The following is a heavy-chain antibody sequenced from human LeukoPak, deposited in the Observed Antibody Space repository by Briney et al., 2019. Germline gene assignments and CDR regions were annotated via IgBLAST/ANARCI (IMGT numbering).Heavy chain of an antibody. Sequence: EASVKVSCKSSVYTFTSYGISWVRQAPGQGLEWMGWISAYNGNTNYAQKIQGRVTTTTDTSTSTAYMELRSLRSDDTAVYYCARDPLSGYYSYYYYYMDVWGKGTTVTVSS. CDR1: VYTFTSYG. J-gene: IGHJ6*03. D-gene: IGHD3-22*01. CDR2: ISAYNGNT. V-gene: IGHV1-18*01. CDR3: ARDPLSGYYSYYYYYMDV.